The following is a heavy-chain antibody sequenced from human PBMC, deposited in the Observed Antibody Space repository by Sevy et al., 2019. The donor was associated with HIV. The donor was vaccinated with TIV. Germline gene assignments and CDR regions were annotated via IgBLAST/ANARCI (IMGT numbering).Heavy chain of an antibody. V-gene: IGHV3-23*01. CDR2: ISGSGGST. CDR1: GFTFSSYA. Sequence: WGSLRLSCAASGFTFSSYAMSWVRQAPGKGLEWVSAISGSGGSTYYADSVKGRFTISRDNSKNTLYLQMNSLRAEDTAVYYCAKDLLARGVTTSTEYFDLWGRGTLVTVSS. CDR3: AKDLLARGVTTSTEYFDL. D-gene: IGHD4-17*01. J-gene: IGHJ2*01.